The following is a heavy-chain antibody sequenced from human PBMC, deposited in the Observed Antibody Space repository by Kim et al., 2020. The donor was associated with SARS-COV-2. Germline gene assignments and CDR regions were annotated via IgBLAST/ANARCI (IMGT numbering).Heavy chain of an antibody. CDR2: ISYDGSNK. V-gene: IGHV3-30*18. CDR3: AKGPPATVVTSIDY. CDR1: GFTFSSYG. D-gene: IGHD4-17*01. J-gene: IGHJ4*02. Sequence: GGSLRLSCAASGFTFSSYGMHWVRQAPGKGLEWVAVISYDGSNKYYADSVKGRFTISRDNSKNTLYLQMNSLRAEDTAVYYCAKGPPATVVTSIDYWGQG.